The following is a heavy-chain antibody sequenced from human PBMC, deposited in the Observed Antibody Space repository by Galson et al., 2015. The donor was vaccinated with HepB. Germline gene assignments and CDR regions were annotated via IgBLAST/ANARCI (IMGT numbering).Heavy chain of an antibody. J-gene: IGHJ3*02. Sequence: ETLSLTCIVSGGSISSYYWSWIRQPPGKGLEWIGEINHSGSTNYNPSLKSRVTISVDTSKNQFSLKLSSVTAADTAVYYCARVRITSDAFDIWGQGTMVTVSS. CDR1: GGSISSYY. V-gene: IGHV4-34*01. D-gene: IGHD3-10*01. CDR3: ARVRITSDAFDI. CDR2: INHSGST.